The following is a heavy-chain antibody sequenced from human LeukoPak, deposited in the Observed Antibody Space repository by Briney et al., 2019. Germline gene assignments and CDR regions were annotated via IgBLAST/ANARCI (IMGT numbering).Heavy chain of an antibody. CDR2: IYTSETT. CDR1: GDSIIAYY. D-gene: IGHD5-18*01. V-gene: IGHV4-4*07. Sequence: SETLSLTCTVAGDSIIAYYWSWIRQPARKRLEWIGRIYTSETTNYNPSLRCQVTMSIDPSKNQFSLRLSSVTAADTAVYYCARGLDRGYSYGNWFDPWGQGTLVTVSS. CDR3: ARGLDRGYSYGNWFDP. J-gene: IGHJ5*02.